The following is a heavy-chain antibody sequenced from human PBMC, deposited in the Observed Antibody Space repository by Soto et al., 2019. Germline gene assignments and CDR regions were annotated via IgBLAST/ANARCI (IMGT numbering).Heavy chain of an antibody. V-gene: IGHV4-34*01. CDR3: ARSFSGYDPTDY. D-gene: IGHD5-12*01. Sequence: QVQLQQWGAGLLKPSETLSLTCAVYGGSFSGYYWSWIRQPPGKGLEWIGEINHSGSTNCNPSLKGRVHISVDTVKNQFSLKLSSVTAADTAVYYCARSFSGYDPTDYWGQGTLVTVSS. CDR2: INHSGST. CDR1: GGSFSGYY. J-gene: IGHJ4*02.